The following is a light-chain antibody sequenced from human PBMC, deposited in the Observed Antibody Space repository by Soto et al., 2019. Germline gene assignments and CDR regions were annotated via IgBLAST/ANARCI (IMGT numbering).Light chain of an antibody. Sequence: QSVLTQPPSVSGAPGQRVTISCTGSSSNIGAGYDVHWYQQLPGTAPKLLIYGNSNRPSGVPDRFSGSKSGTSASLAITGLQAEDEADYYCQYYDSSLGAYVVFGGGTKLTVL. CDR2: GNS. CDR1: SSNIGAGYD. J-gene: IGLJ2*01. CDR3: QYYDSSLGAYVV. V-gene: IGLV1-40*01.